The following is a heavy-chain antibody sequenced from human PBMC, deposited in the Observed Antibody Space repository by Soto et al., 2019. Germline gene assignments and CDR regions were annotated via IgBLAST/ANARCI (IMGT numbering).Heavy chain of an antibody. Sequence: SETLSLTCTVSGDSISSYYWSWLRRPPGKGLEWIASIHHSGITNYNPSLKSRVTISVDTSKNQFSLRLRSVTAADTAAYSCARGHPFDFWGQGTPVTVSS. V-gene: IGHV4-59*01. CDR2: IHHSGIT. J-gene: IGHJ4*02. CDR1: GDSISSYY. CDR3: ARGHPFDF.